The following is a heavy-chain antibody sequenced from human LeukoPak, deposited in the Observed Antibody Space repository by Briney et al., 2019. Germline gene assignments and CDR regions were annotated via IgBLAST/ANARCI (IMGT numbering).Heavy chain of an antibody. D-gene: IGHD5-24*01. CDR1: GFTFSSYA. Sequence: GRSLRLSFAASGFTFSSYAMHWVRQAPGKGLEWVAVISYDGSNKYYADSVKGRFTISRDNSKNTLYLQMNSLRAEDTAVYYCARAPTLRWRGWFDPWGQGTLVTVSS. CDR2: ISYDGSNK. V-gene: IGHV3-30-3*01. J-gene: IGHJ5*02. CDR3: ARAPTLRWRGWFDP.